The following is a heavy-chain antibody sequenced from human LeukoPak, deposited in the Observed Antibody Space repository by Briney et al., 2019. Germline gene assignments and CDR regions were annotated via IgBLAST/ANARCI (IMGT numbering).Heavy chain of an antibody. J-gene: IGHJ4*02. V-gene: IGHV1-18*01. Sequence: ASVKVSCKASGYTFTSYGISWVRQAPGQGLEWMGWISAYNGNTNYAQKLQGRVTMTTGTSTSTAYMELRSLRSDDTAVYYCARVEGGHGLRFLEWLLSGRSYFDYWGQGTLVTVSS. CDR2: ISAYNGNT. D-gene: IGHD3-3*01. CDR3: ARVEGGHGLRFLEWLLSGRSYFDY. CDR1: GYTFTSYG.